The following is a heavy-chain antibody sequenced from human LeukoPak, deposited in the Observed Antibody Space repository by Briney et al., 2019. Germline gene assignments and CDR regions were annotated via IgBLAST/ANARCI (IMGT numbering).Heavy chain of an antibody. D-gene: IGHD5-18*01. CDR1: GFPVSSSS. Sequence: GGPLRLSCVPSGFPVSSSSINGARQPPGKGLEWISVIYGGGNTDYADSVKGRFTISRDNSKNTLYLQMHSLRVEDTAVYYCTRGPTGYPNWFDPWGQGTVVTVSS. J-gene: IGHJ5*02. CDR3: TRGPTGYPNWFDP. V-gene: IGHV3-66*01. CDR2: IYGGGNT.